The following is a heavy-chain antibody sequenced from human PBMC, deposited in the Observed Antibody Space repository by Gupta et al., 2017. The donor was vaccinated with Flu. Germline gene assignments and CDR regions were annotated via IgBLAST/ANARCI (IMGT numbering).Heavy chain of an antibody. CDR1: YM. Sequence: YMMHWVRQAPGKGLEWVSLISWDGSSTYYADSVKGRFTISRDNRKSSLYLQMNSLSTEDTAFYYCVKDSNRVTTVSKSFDFWGQGTLVTVSS. J-gene: IGHJ4*02. CDR2: ISWDGSST. D-gene: IGHD4-4*01. V-gene: IGHV3-43*01. CDR3: VKDSNRVTTVSKSFDF.